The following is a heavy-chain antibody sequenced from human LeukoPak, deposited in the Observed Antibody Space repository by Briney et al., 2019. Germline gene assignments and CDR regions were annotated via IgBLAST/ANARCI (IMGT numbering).Heavy chain of an antibody. V-gene: IGHV3-23*01. CDR3: AEDTFYYGSGSTNFDY. D-gene: IGHD3-10*01. Sequence: GGSLRLSCAASGFTFKNFAMSWVRQGPGKGLEWVSSISGSGGSTYHADSVKGRFTISRDNSKNTLDLQMKSLRAEDTAVYYCAEDTFYYGSGSTNFDYWGQGTLVTVS. CDR2: ISGSGGST. CDR1: GFTFKNFA. J-gene: IGHJ4*02.